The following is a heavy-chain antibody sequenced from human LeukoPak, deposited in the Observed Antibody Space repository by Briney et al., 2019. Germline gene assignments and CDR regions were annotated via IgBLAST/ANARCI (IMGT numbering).Heavy chain of an antibody. J-gene: IGHJ4*02. Sequence: ASVKVSCKASGYTFTSYAMHLVRQAPGQRPGLIGWINAGNGNTKYSQKFQGRVTITRDTSASTAYMELSSLRSEDTAVYYCARDRYDSSGYLDYWGQGTLVTVSS. CDR3: ARDRYDSSGYLDY. CDR1: GYTFTSYA. D-gene: IGHD3-22*01. V-gene: IGHV1-3*01. CDR2: INAGNGNT.